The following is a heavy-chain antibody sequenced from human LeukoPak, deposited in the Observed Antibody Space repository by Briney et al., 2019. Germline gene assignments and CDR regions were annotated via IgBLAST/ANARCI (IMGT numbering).Heavy chain of an antibody. V-gene: IGHV3-9*01. CDR2: ISWNSGSI. CDR3: AKDLGPMVRGPPGGMDV. D-gene: IGHD3-10*01. CDR1: GFTFDGYA. J-gene: IGHJ6*02. Sequence: GGSLRLSCAASGFTFDGYAMHWVRQAPGKGLEWVSGISWNSGSIGYADSVKGRFTISRDNAKNSLYLQMNSLRAEDTALYYCAKDLGPMVRGPPGGMDVWGQGTTVTVSS.